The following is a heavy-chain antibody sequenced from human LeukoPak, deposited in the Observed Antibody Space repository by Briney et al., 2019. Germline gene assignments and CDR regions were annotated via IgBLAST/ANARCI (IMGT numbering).Heavy chain of an antibody. D-gene: IGHD6-13*01. V-gene: IGHV3-21*01. Sequence: GGSLGLSCAASGFIFSSYNMNWVRQAPGKGLEWVSFISSSSSYIYYADSVKGRFTISRDNAKNSLYLQMNSLRAEDTAVYYCARAPGYRSFLDYWGQGTLVTVSS. J-gene: IGHJ4*02. CDR2: ISSSSSYI. CDR1: GFIFSSYN. CDR3: ARAPGYRSFLDY.